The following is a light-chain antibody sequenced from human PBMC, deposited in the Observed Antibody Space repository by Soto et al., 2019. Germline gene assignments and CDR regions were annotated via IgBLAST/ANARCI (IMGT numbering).Light chain of an antibody. J-gene: IGKJ1*01. CDR3: LQDYSYPRT. V-gene: IGKV1-6*01. Sequence: AIQMTQSPSSLSASVGDRVTITCRASQAIRTDLGWYQQRPGKAPKLLIYGTSNLQSGVPSRFSGSGSGTDFTLTINSLQPEDFAPYYCLQDYSYPRTFGQGTKLDIK. CDR1: QAIRTD. CDR2: GTS.